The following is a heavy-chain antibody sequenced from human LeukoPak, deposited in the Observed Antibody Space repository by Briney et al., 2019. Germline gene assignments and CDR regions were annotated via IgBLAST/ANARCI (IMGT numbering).Heavy chain of an antibody. J-gene: IGHJ5*02. Sequence: PGGSLRLSCAASGFTFSSYSMNWVRQAPGKGLEWVSYISSSSTIYYADSVKGRFTISRDNAKNSLYLQMNSLRAEDTAVYYCARDSYSYTPSYNWFDPWGQGTLVTVSS. V-gene: IGHV3-48*04. CDR3: ARDSYSYTPSYNWFDP. D-gene: IGHD5-18*01. CDR2: ISSSSTI. CDR1: GFTFSSYS.